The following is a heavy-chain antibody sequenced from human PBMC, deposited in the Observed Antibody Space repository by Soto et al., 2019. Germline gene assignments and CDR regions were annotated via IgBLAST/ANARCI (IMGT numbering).Heavy chain of an antibody. V-gene: IGHV1-18*04. J-gene: IGHJ6*02. CDR2: ISAYNGNT. CDR1: GYTFTGDY. CDR3: ERQRDWYWDILTGYFPSDYYYGMDV. D-gene: IGHD3-9*01. Sequence: ASVMVSGKASGYTFTGDYMHWVRQAPGQGLEWIGWISAYNGNTNYAKKLQGRVTMTTETSTSTAYMELRSLSSDDTAMYYCERQRDWYWDILTGYFPSDYYYGMDVAGQGTTVNLSS.